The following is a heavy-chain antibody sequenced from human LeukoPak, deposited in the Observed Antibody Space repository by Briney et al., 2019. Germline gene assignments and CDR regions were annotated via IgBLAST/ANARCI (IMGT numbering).Heavy chain of an antibody. CDR1: GFTFSSYW. J-gene: IGHJ4*02. D-gene: IGHD2-2*02. V-gene: IGHV3-74*01. CDR2: INSDGSST. CDR3: ARAFCSSTSCYSGDRYFDY. Sequence: GGSLRLSCAASGFTFSSYWMHWVRQAPGKGLVWVSRINSDGSSTSYADSVKGRFTISRDNAKNTLYLQMNSLRAEDTAVYYCARAFCSSTSCYSGDRYFDYWGQGTLVTVSP.